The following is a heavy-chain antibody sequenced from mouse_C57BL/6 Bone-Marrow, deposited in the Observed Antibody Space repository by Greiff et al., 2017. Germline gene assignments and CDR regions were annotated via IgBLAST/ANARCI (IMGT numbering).Heavy chain of an antibody. CDR3: AKPYYSNYWYFEV. D-gene: IGHD2-5*01. J-gene: IGHJ1*03. Sequence: QVQLKQSGAELVKPGASVKMSCKASGYTFTSYWITWVKQRPGQGLEWIGDIYPGSGSTNYNEKFKSKATLTVDTSSSTAYMQLSSLTSEDSAVYYCAKPYYSNYWYFEVWGTGTTVTGSS. CDR2: IYPGSGST. V-gene: IGHV1-55*01. CDR1: GYTFTSYW.